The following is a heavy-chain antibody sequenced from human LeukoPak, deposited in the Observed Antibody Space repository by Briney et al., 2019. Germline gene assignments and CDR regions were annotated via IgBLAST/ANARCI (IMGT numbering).Heavy chain of an antibody. D-gene: IGHD1-26*01. J-gene: IGHJ6*02. Sequence: GASVKVSCKASGGTSSSYAISWVRQAPGQGLEWVGGIIPIFGTANYAQKLQGRVTITADESTSTAYMELYSLRSDDTAVYYCAYVPGYSGSYDYYYYGMDVWGQGTTVTVSS. CDR2: IIPIFGTA. CDR3: AYVPGYSGSYDYYYYGMDV. CDR1: GGTSSSYA. V-gene: IGHV1-69*13.